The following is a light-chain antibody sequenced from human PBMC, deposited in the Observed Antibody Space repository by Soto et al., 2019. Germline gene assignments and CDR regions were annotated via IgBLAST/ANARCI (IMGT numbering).Light chain of an antibody. V-gene: IGKV3-15*01. CDR2: GAS. Sequence: EIVMTQSPATLSVSPGERATLSCRTSQSVSSNLAWYQQKPGQAPRLLIYGASTRATGIPARFVGSGSGTEFTLTISSLQSEDFAVYYCQQRSNWPLCTFGQGTKVEIK. CDR3: QQRSNWPLCT. J-gene: IGKJ1*01. CDR1: QSVSSN.